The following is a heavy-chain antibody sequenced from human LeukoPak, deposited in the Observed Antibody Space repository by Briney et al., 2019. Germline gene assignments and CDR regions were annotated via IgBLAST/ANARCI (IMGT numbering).Heavy chain of an antibody. CDR2: ISYDGSNK. Sequence: PGGSLRLSCAASGFTFSSYAMHWVRQAPGKGLEWVAVISYDGSNKYYADSVKGRFTISRDNSKNTLYLQMNSLRAEDTAVYYCARDIGAWSAYWGQGTLVTVSS. J-gene: IGHJ4*02. D-gene: IGHD6-19*01. CDR3: ARDIGAWSAY. CDR1: GFTFSSYA. V-gene: IGHV3-30-3*01.